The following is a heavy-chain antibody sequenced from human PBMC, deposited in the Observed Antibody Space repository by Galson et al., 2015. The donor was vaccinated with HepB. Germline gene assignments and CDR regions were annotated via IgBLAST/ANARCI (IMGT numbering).Heavy chain of an antibody. J-gene: IGHJ4*02. V-gene: IGHV3-33*01. CDR1: GLIFRNYG. D-gene: IGHD5-12*01. CDR3: ATSNPSVAIGED. Sequence: SLRLSCAASGLIFRNYGKHWVRQVAGKGLEWVAIIYYDGGNKYYADSVRGRFTIAKDNSKNTLYLQMNSLRPEDTAIYYCATSNPSVAIGEDWGQGTLVTVSS. CDR2: IYYDGGNK.